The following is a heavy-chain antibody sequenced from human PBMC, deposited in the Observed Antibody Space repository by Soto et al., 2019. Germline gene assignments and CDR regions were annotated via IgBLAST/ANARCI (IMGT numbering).Heavy chain of an antibody. CDR1: GGSISSGGYS. Sequence: PSETLSLTCAVSGGSISSGGYSWSWIRQPPGKGLQWIGYIYHSGSTYYNPSLKSRVTISVDRSKNQFSLKLSSVTAADTAVYYCARGGHPDAFDIWGQGTMVTVSS. J-gene: IGHJ3*02. V-gene: IGHV4-30-2*01. CDR2: IYHSGST. CDR3: ARGGHPDAFDI.